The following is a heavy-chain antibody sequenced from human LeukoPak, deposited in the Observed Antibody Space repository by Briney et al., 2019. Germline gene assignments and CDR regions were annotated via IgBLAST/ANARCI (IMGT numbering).Heavy chain of an antibody. V-gene: IGHV1-2*02. CDR2: INPNSGGT. J-gene: IGHJ4*02. Sequence: ASVKVSCKASGYTLTGYYMHWVRQAPGQGLEWMGWINPNSGGTNYAQKFQGRVTMTRDTSISTAYMELSRLRSDDTAVYYCARPYCGGDCHYDYWGQGTLVTVSS. D-gene: IGHD2-21*02. CDR1: GYTLTGYY. CDR3: ARPYCGGDCHYDY.